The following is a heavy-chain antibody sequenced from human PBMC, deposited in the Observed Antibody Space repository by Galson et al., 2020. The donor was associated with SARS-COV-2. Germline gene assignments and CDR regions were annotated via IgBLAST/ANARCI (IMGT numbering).Heavy chain of an antibody. CDR1: GFTFSDHA. CDR2: IFFDGSEK. CDR3: ARDGQLSAGWAFDY. Sequence: GESLKISCAASGFTFSDHAIHWVRQAPGKGLEWVAQIFFDGSEKYYGDSVKGRFTISRDSSKNMVYLQMNNLKVDDTAVYYCARDGQLSAGWAFDYWGQGTLVTVSS. J-gene: IGHJ4*02. V-gene: IGHV3-33*01. D-gene: IGHD6-19*01.